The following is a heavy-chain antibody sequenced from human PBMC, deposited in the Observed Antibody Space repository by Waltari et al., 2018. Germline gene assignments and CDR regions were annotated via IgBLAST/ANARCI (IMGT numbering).Heavy chain of an antibody. CDR2: MYHSGSA. Sequence: QVQLQESGPGLVKPSETLSLTCAVSGYSISSGYYWGWIRQPPGKGLEWIGTMYHSGSAYSNPSLRSRVTISVDTSKNQVSLRLSSVSAADAAVYYCTRSLNPIIGTYYFDYWGQGNLVTVSS. CDR1: GYSISSGYY. V-gene: IGHV4-38-2*01. J-gene: IGHJ4*02. CDR3: TRSLNPIIGTYYFDY. D-gene: IGHD1-20*01.